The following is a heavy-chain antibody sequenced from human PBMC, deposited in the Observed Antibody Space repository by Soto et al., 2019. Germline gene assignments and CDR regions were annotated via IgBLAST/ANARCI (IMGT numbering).Heavy chain of an antibody. CDR2: FFIGGNT. J-gene: IGHJ6*02. D-gene: IGHD2-15*01. CDR1: GGSISSTTYY. V-gene: IGHV4-39*01. Sequence: PSATLSLTCTVSGGSISSTTYYWGWMRQPPGKGLEWIASFFIGGNTYYNPSLKSRVTISVDTSKNQFSLKLSSVTAADTAVYYCARHLTYCSAGSCYSDFPYYGMDVWGQGTTVTVSS. CDR3: ARHLTYCSAGSCYSDFPYYGMDV.